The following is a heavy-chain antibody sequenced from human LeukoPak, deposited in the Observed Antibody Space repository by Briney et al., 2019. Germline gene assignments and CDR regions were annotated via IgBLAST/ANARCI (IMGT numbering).Heavy chain of an antibody. CDR3: ARARLRGRITMIVVAKGGSGDYYMDV. J-gene: IGHJ6*03. CDR2: MNPNSGNT. CDR1: GYTFTSYD. Sequence: ASVKVSCKASGYTFTSYDINWVRQATGQGLEWMGWMNPNSGNTGYAQKFQGRVTITRNTSISTAYMELSSLRSEDTAVYYCARARLRGRITMIVVAKGGSGDYYMDVWGKGTTVTVSS. D-gene: IGHD3-22*01. V-gene: IGHV1-8*03.